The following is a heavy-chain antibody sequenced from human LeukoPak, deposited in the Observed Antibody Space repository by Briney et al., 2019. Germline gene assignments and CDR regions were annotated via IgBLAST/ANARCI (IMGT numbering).Heavy chain of an antibody. D-gene: IGHD6-13*01. Sequence: GGSLRLSCAASGFTFSSYVMNWVRQAPGRGLEWVSGISDSGGGTYYADSVKGRFTISRDDAKNSLYLQMNSLRADDTAVYYCARDGWPGSSYYRPFDYWGQGTLVTVSS. CDR3: ARDGWPGSSYYRPFDY. V-gene: IGHV3-23*01. CDR1: GFTFSSYV. J-gene: IGHJ4*02. CDR2: ISDSGGGT.